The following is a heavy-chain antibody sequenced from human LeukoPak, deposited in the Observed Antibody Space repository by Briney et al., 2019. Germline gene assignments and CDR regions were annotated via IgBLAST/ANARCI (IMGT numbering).Heavy chain of an antibody. CDR1: GFTVSSNY. V-gene: IGHV3-66*01. CDR2: IYSGGST. J-gene: IGHJ4*02. D-gene: IGHD2-15*01. CDR3: ARDHRYCSGGSCPLDY. Sequence: GGSLRLSCAASGFTVSSNYMSWVRQAPGKGLEWVSDIYSGGSTYYADSVKGRFTISRDNSKNTLYLQMNSLRAEDTAVYYCARDHRYCSGGSCPLDYWGQGTLVTVSS.